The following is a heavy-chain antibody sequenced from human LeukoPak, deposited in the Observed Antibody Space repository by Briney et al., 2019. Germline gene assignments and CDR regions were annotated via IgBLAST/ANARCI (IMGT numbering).Heavy chain of an antibody. V-gene: IGHV1-18*01. CDR3: ARAQTTGFGESIDY. CDR2: ISVYNGNT. J-gene: IGHJ4*02. D-gene: IGHD3-10*01. CDR1: GYTFTSYG. Sequence: ASVKVSCKPSGYTFTSYGVSWVRQAPGQGLEWMGWISVYNGNTIYAEKLQGRVTVTTDTSTTTAYMELRSLRSDDTAVYYCARAQTTGFGESIDYWGQGTLVTVSS.